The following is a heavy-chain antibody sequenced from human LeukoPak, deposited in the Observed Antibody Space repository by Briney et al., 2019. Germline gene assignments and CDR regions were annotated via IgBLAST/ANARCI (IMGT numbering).Heavy chain of an antibody. V-gene: IGHV3-23*01. Sequence: GGSLRLSCAASGFTFSSYAMSWVRQAPGKGLEWVSAISGSGGSTYYADSVKGRFTISRDNSKNTLYLQMNSLRAEDTAVYYCAKPRLPGGSGSYYYPQYFDYWGQGTLVTVSS. CDR2: ISGSGGST. CDR3: AKPRLPGGSGSYYYPQYFDY. CDR1: GFTFSSYA. J-gene: IGHJ4*02. D-gene: IGHD3-10*01.